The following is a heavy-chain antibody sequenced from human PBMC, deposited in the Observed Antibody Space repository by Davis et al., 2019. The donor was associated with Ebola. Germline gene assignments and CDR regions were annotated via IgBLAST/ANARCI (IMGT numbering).Heavy chain of an antibody. Sequence: GESLKISCKGSGYSFTSYWIGWVRQMPGKGLEWMGRIDPSDSYTNYSPSFQGQVTISADKSISTAYLQWSSLKASDTAMYYCARSLYYYYGMDVWGQGTTVTVSS. CDR1: GYSFTSYW. J-gene: IGHJ6*02. CDR2: IDPSDSYT. CDR3: ARSLYYYYGMDV. V-gene: IGHV5-10-1*04.